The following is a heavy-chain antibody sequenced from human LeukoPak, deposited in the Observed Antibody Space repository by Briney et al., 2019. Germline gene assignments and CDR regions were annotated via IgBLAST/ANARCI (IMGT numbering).Heavy chain of an antibody. CDR3: ARGGSEMATNPFDY. D-gene: IGHD5-24*01. J-gene: IGHJ4*02. CDR1: GFTSSDYY. V-gene: IGHV3-11*01. Sequence: GGSLRLSCAASGFTSSDYYMSWIRQAPGKGLEWVSYISSSGSTIYYADSVEGRFTISRDNAKNSLYLQMNSLRAEDTAVYYCARGGSEMATNPFDYWGQGTLVTVSS. CDR2: ISSSGSTI.